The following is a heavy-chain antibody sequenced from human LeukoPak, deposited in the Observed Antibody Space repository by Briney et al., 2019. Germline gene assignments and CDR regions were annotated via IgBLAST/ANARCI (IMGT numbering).Heavy chain of an antibody. CDR1: GFTPSSYS. Sequence: GGSLRLSCAASGFTPSSYSMNWVRQAPGKGLEWGSYISSSSSTIYYADSVKGRFTISRDNAKTSLYLQMNSLRAEDTAVYYCARVAAAGCSGGSCYSGDHWGQGTLVTVSS. V-gene: IGHV3-48*01. CDR3: ARVAAAGCSGGSCYSGDH. D-gene: IGHD2-15*01. CDR2: ISSSSSTI. J-gene: IGHJ4*02.